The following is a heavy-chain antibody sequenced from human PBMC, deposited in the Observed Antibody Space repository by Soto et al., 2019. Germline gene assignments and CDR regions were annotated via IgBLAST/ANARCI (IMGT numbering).Heavy chain of an antibody. CDR2: INGDGSST. D-gene: IGHD6-13*01. Sequence: GGSLRLSCAASGITFSSYWMHWVRQAPGKGLVWVSRINGDGSSTGYADSVNGRFTISRDNAKNTLYLQMNSLRAEDTAVYYCGHILIGAGTGYWGQGTLVTVSS. CDR1: GITFSSYW. V-gene: IGHV3-74*01. J-gene: IGHJ4*02. CDR3: GHILIGAGTGY.